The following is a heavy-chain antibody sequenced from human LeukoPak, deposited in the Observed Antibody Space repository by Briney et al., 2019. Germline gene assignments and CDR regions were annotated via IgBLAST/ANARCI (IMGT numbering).Heavy chain of an antibody. V-gene: IGHV3-53*01. CDR2: IYGSGAGI. CDR3: AKDREPDGRWNFDF. Sequence: PGGSLRLSCVASGFSVSSNYMSWVRRAPGKGLEWLAGIYGSGAGIYYADSVRGRFTISRDNSKNTLYLQMNSLRADDTAIYYCAKDREPDGRWNFDFWGQGTLVTVSS. CDR1: GFSVSSNY. D-gene: IGHD1-1*01. J-gene: IGHJ4*02.